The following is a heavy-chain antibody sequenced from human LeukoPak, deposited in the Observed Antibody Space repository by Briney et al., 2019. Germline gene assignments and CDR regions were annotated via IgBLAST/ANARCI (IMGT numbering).Heavy chain of an antibody. J-gene: IGHJ4*02. CDR2: VSSSSSNI. CDR1: GFIFSSYS. Sequence: GGSLRLSCVASGFIFSSYSMNWVRQAPGKGLEWISHVSSSSSNIYYADSVKGRFTISRDNAKKSLFLQMNSLRAEDTAVYYCARDIGISNSWPYFDFWGRGTLVTVSS. CDR3: ARDIGISNSWPYFDF. D-gene: IGHD6-13*01. V-gene: IGHV3-48*04.